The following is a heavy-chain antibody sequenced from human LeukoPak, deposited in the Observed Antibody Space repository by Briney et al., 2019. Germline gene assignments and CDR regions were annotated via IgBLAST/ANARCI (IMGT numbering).Heavy chain of an antibody. D-gene: IGHD5-12*01. J-gene: IGHJ4*02. CDR2: ISNSGGRT. CDR1: GFTFSSYA. V-gene: IGHV3-23*01. CDR3: AKSYNGYESKPDY. Sequence: GGSLRLSCAASGFTFSSYAMSWVRQASGKGLEWVSSISNSGGRTFYTDSVKGRFTISRDNSKITLYLQMNSLRAEDTAVYYCAKSYNGYESKPDYWGQGTLVTVSS.